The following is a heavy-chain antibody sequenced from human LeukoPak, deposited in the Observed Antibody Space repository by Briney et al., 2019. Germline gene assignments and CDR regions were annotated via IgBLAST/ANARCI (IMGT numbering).Heavy chain of an antibody. Sequence: PGGSLRLSCAASGFSVSSNFMSWVRQAPGKGLEWVSYISSSGSTIYYADSVKGRFTISRDNAKNSLYPQMNSLRAEDTAVYYCASFITVVVVAATESNFDYWGQGTLVTVSS. CDR1: GFSVSSNF. J-gene: IGHJ4*02. CDR3: ASFITVVVVAATESNFDY. D-gene: IGHD2-15*01. CDR2: ISSSGSTI. V-gene: IGHV3-48*03.